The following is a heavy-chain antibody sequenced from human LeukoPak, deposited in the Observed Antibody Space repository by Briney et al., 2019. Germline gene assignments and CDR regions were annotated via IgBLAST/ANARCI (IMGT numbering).Heavy chain of an antibody. CDR2: MSGSGST. J-gene: IGHJ4*02. D-gene: IGHD3-22*01. Sequence: SETLSLTCTVSGDSISSHYWSWIRQPAGRGLEWIARMSGSGSTNYNPSLKSRVTLSVDTSKNQFSLNLNSVTAADTAVYYCARDRTYCDSTGYYYDFWGQGTLVTVSS. CDR3: ARDRTYCDSTGYYYDF. CDR1: GDSISSHY. V-gene: IGHV4-4*07.